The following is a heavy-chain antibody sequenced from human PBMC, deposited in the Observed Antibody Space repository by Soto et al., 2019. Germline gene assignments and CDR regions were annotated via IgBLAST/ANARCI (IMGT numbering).Heavy chain of an antibody. V-gene: IGHV4-30-2*01. CDR3: ARGYGRNFDY. Sequence: SETLSLTCAVSGGSISSGGYSWSWIRQPPGKGLEWIGYIYHSGSTYYNPSLKSRVTISVDTSKNQFSLKLSSVTAADTAVYYCARGYGRNFDYWGQGTLVTGSS. CDR2: IYHSGST. J-gene: IGHJ4*02. CDR1: GGSISSGGYS. D-gene: IGHD5-18*01.